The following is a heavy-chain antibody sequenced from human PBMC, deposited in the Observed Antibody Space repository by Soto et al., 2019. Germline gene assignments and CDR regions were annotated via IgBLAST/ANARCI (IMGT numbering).Heavy chain of an antibody. Sequence: EVQRVESGGVVVQPGGSLRLSCAASGFTFDDYTMHWIRQAPGKGLEWVSLISWDGGSTYYADSVKGRFTISRDNSKNSLYLQMNSLRTEDTALYYCAKVGASGGSYYGGLDYWGQGTLVTVSS. CDR1: GFTFDDYT. V-gene: IGHV3-43*01. CDR3: AKVGASGGSYYGGLDY. CDR2: ISWDGGST. J-gene: IGHJ4*02. D-gene: IGHD1-26*01.